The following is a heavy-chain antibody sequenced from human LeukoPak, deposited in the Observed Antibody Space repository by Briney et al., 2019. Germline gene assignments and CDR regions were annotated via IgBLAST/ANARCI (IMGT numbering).Heavy chain of an antibody. CDR2: ISSSSYI. J-gene: IGHJ4*02. CDR1: GFTFSSYS. Sequence: GGSLRLSCAASGFTFSSYSMNWVRQAPGKGLEWVSSISSSSYIYYADSVKGRFTISRDNAKNSLYLQMNSLRAEDTAVYYCARDGFGDYGSGSYRYWGQGTLVTVSS. D-gene: IGHD3-10*01. CDR3: ARDGFGDYGSGSYRY. V-gene: IGHV3-21*03.